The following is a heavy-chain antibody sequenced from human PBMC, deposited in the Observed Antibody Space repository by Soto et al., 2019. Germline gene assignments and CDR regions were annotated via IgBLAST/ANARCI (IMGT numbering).Heavy chain of an antibody. J-gene: IGHJ6*02. CDR1: GFTFNVYG. CDR3: ARVREPHLDHYGLDV. Sequence: QVQLVQSGAEVKNPGFSVKVSCKTSGFTFNVYGIHWVRQAPGQGLEWMGGLIPIYNAPYYAQKFQGRVTITADKSTTTVHLELSSLRSEDTAVYFCARVREPHLDHYGLDVWGQGTTVTVS. D-gene: IGHD1-1*01. CDR2: LIPIYNAP. V-gene: IGHV1-69*06.